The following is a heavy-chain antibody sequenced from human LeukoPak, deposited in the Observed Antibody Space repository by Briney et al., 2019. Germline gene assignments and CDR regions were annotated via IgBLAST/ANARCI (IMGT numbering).Heavy chain of an antibody. Sequence: SETLSLTCTVSGGSIRSGDYYWSWIRQPPGKGLEWIGYIYYSGSTYYNPSLKSRVTISVDTPKNQFSLKLSSVTAADTAVYYCARGGDFDYWGQGTLVIVSS. CDR3: ARGGDFDY. CDR1: GGSIRSGDYY. D-gene: IGHD1-26*01. CDR2: IYYSGST. V-gene: IGHV4-30-4*01. J-gene: IGHJ4*02.